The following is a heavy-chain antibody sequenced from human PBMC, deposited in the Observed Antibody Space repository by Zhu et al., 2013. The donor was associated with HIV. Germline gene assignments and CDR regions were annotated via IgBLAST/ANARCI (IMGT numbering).Heavy chain of an antibody. J-gene: IGHJ4*02. CDR2: IRSKAYGGTT. V-gene: IGHV3-49*03. CDR1: GFTFGDYA. D-gene: IGHD3-22*01. CDR3: TRISGYLGLAADY. Sequence: EVQLVESGGGLVQPGRSLRLSCTASGFTFGDYAMSWFRQAPGKGLEWVGFIRSKAYGGTTEYAASVKGRFTISRDDSKSIAYLQMNSLKTEDTAVYYCTRISGYLGLAADYWGQGTLVTVSS.